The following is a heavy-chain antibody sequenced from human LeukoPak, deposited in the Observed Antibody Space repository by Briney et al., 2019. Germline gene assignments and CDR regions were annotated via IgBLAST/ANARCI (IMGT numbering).Heavy chain of an antibody. V-gene: IGHV3-33*06. CDR3: AKDYYDSSGYYYARPRGSAVLD. Sequence: PGGSLRLSCAASGFTFSSYGMHWVRQAPGKGLEWVAVIWYDGSNKYYADSVKGRFTISRDNSKNTLYLQMNSLRAEDTAVYYCAKDYYDSSGYYYARPRGSAVLDWGQGTLVTVPS. J-gene: IGHJ4*02. CDR1: GFTFSSYG. CDR2: IWYDGSNK. D-gene: IGHD3-22*01.